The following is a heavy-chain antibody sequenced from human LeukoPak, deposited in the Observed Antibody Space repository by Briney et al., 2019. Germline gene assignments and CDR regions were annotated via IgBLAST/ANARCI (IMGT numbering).Heavy chain of an antibody. CDR3: ARTSSWYNWFDP. D-gene: IGHD6-13*01. CDR1: GVTFSSYG. Sequence: GGSLRLSCAASGVTFSSYGMHWVRQAPGKRLEWVAVIWYDGSNKYYADSVKGRFTISRDNSKNTLYLQMNSLRAEDTAVYYCARTSSWYNWFDPWGQGTLVTVSS. V-gene: IGHV3-33*01. J-gene: IGHJ5*02. CDR2: IWYDGSNK.